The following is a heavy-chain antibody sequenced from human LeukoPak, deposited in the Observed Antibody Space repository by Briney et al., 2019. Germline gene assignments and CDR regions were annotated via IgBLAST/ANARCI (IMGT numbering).Heavy chain of an antibody. CDR2: IYSGGST. Sequence: GGSLRLSCATSGFTFSNHWMSWVRQAPGKGLEWVSVIYSGGSTYYADSVKGRFTISRDNSKNTLYLQMNSLRAEDTAVYYCARDLSYCSGGSCSTTWFDPWGQGTLVTVSS. CDR3: ARDLSYCSGGSCSTTWFDP. D-gene: IGHD2-15*01. V-gene: IGHV3-66*02. J-gene: IGHJ5*02. CDR1: GFTFSNHW.